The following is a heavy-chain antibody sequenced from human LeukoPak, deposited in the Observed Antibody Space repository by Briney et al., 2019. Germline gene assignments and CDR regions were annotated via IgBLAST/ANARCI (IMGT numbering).Heavy chain of an antibody. Sequence: PGGSLRLSCAASGFTFSSYAMGWVRQAPGKGLECVSLLYIGGFEYHADSVKGRFTVSRDTSNNIVYLQMNSLRAEDTAVYYCAKDRRAGSYDYWGQGTLVTVSS. J-gene: IGHJ4*02. D-gene: IGHD3-10*01. CDR3: AKDRRAGSYDY. CDR2: LYIGGFE. V-gene: IGHV3-23*03. CDR1: GFTFSSYA.